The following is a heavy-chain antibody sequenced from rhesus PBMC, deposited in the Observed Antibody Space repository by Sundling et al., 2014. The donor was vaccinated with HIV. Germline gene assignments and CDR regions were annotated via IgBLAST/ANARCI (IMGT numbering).Heavy chain of an antibody. J-gene: IGHJ6*01. D-gene: IGHD1-1-1*01. V-gene: IGHV3-78*01. CDR2: ISWSGDST. Sequence: EVQLVESGGGVVQPGGSLRLSCADSGFTFDDYAMHWVRQAPGKGLEWVSGISWSGDSTGYADSVKGRFTISRDNAKNSLYLQMNRLRAEDTALYYCARMGIPVTMDYGLDSWGQGVVVTVSS. CDR3: ARMGIPVTMDYGLDS. CDR1: GFTFDDYA.